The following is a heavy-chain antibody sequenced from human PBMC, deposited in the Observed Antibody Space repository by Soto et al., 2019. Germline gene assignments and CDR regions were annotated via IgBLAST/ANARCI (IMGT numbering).Heavy chain of an antibody. V-gene: IGHV1-3*01. J-gene: IGHJ1*01. CDR3: AICLGVGASYYFQH. D-gene: IGHD1-26*01. CDR2: INAGNGNT. Sequence: ASVKVSCKASGYTFTSYAMHWVRQAPGQGLEWMGWINAGNGNTKYSQKFQGRVTITRDTSASTAYMELSSLRSEDTAVYYCAICLGVGASYYFQHCGQGNLVTVSS. CDR1: GYTFTSYA.